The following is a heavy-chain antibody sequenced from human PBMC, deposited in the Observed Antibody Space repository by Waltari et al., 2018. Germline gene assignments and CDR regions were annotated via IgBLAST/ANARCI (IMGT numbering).Heavy chain of an antibody. Sequence: QLQLQESGPGLVKPSETLSLPCSVSGGSIRTSSYYWGWLRQPPGKGLEWIGSIHYSGSTYYNPSLKSRVTISVDTSKNQFSLRLTSVTAADTAVYYCARHVGEATTFDYWGQGTLVTVSS. CDR1: GGSIRTSSYY. CDR2: IHYSGST. D-gene: IGHD1-26*01. V-gene: IGHV4-39*01. CDR3: ARHVGEATTFDY. J-gene: IGHJ4*02.